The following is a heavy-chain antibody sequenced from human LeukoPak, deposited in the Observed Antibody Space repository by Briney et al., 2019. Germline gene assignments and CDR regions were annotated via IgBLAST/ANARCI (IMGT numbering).Heavy chain of an antibody. CDR2: ISYDGNNK. D-gene: IGHD6-19*01. Sequence: GRSLRLSCAASGFTFSSYAMHWVRQAPGKGLEWVAVISYDGNNKYYADSVKGRFTISRDNSKNTLYLQMNSLRAEDTAVYYCARRIAGTATGGYFEPWGRGTLVSVSS. CDR1: GFTFSSYA. V-gene: IGHV3-30-3*01. J-gene: IGHJ2*01. CDR3: ARRIAGTATGGYFEP.